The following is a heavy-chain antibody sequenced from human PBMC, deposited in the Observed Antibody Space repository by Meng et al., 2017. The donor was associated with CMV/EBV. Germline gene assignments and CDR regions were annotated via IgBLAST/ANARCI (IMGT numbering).Heavy chain of an antibody. CDR1: GGSISSGDYY. Sequence: QVQLQAPGPGLVKPSQTLSLTCTVSGGSISSGDYYWSWIRQPPGKGLEWIGYIYYSGSTYYNPSLKSRVTISVDTSKNQFSLKLSSVTAADTAVYYCARVMGPNRTPYYFDYWGQGTLVTVSS. D-gene: IGHD1-14*01. CDR2: IYYSGST. CDR3: ARVMGPNRTPYYFDY. J-gene: IGHJ4*02. V-gene: IGHV4-30-4*08.